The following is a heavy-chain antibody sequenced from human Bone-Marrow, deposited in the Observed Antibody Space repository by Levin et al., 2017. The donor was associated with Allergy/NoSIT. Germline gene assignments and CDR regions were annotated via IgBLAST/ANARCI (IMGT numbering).Heavy chain of an antibody. CDR2: INHSGST. CDR1: GGSISSSSYH. Sequence: SQTLSLTCTVSGGSISSSSYHWGWIRQPPGKGLEWIGEINHSGSTNYNPSLKSRVTISVDTSKNQFSLKLSSVTAADTAVYYCARGRRDGAAAARSFDYWGQGTLVTVSS. V-gene: IGHV4-39*07. CDR3: ARGRRDGAAAARSFDY. D-gene: IGHD6-13*01. J-gene: IGHJ4*02.